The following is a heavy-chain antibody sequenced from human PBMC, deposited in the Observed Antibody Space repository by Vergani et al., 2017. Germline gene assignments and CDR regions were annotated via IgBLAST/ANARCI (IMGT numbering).Heavy chain of an antibody. CDR3: ARDPLGATYSFYYYYGMDV. CDR1: GFTFSSYS. Sequence: EVQLVESGGGLVKPGGSLRLSCAASGFTFSSYSMNWVRQAPGKGLEWVSSISCSSSYIYYADSVKGRFTISRDNAKNSLYLQMNSLRAEDTAVYYCARDPLGATYSFYYYYGMDVWGQGTTVTVSS. V-gene: IGHV3-21*01. CDR2: ISCSSSYI. D-gene: IGHD1-26*01. J-gene: IGHJ6*02.